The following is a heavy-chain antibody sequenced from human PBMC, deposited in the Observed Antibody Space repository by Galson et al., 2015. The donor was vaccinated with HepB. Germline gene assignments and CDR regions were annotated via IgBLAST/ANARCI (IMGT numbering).Heavy chain of an antibody. J-gene: IGHJ6*02. CDR3: AKDQGGALYQYYGMDV. CDR2: ISWNSGNI. V-gene: IGHV3-9*01. D-gene: IGHD4/OR15-4a*01. Sequence: SLRLSCAASGFTFSSYAMSWVRQAPGKGLEWVSGISWNSGNIGYADSVKGRFTVSRDNAKNSLYLQMNSLRAEDTALYYCAKDQGGALYQYYGMDVWGQGTTVTVSS. CDR1: GFTFSSYA.